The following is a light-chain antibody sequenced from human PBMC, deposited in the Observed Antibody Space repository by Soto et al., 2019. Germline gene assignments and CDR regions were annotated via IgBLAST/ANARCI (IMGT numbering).Light chain of an antibody. CDR3: QQYNFYSPWP. CDR2: EAS. CDR1: QSISSW. Sequence: DIQMTQSPSTLSASVGDRVTITCRASQSISSWVAWYQQKPGEAPKVLIYEASTLVETGVPSRFSGSGSGTEFTLTISSLQPDDSATYYCQQYNFYSPWPFGQGTKVDI. V-gene: IGKV1-5*03. J-gene: IGKJ1*01.